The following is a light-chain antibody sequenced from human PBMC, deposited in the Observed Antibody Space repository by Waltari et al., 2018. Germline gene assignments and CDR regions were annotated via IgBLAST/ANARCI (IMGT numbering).Light chain of an antibody. CDR3: SSRDSSGDVI. Sequence: SSELTQDPAVSVALGQTVRITCQGDILRVYYPNWCQQKPGQAPLLVIYGKNNRPSGIPDLFSASTSRNTASLTITGAQAEDEGHYYCSSRDSSGDVIFGGGTKLTVL. CDR1: ILRVYY. V-gene: IGLV3-19*01. CDR2: GKN. J-gene: IGLJ2*01.